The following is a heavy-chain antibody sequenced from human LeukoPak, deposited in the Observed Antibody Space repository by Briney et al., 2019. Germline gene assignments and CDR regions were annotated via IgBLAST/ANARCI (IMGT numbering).Heavy chain of an antibody. CDR2: ISGSGGST. J-gene: IGHJ4*02. Sequence: GGSLRLSCAASGFTFSSYAMSWARQAPGKGLEWVSAISGSGGSTYYADSVKGRFTISRDNSKNTLYLQMNSLRAEDTAVYYCAKVGYSSGWPNQFDYWGQGTLVTVSS. V-gene: IGHV3-23*01. CDR1: GFTFSSYA. D-gene: IGHD6-19*01. CDR3: AKVGYSSGWPNQFDY.